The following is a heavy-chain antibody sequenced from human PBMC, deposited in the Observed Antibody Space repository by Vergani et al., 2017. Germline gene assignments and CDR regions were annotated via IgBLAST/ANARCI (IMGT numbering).Heavy chain of an antibody. D-gene: IGHD3-10*01. CDR3: ARYSWTSELRGVYWFDT. CDR1: GGSITSGSFY. CDR2: IHSSGTT. V-gene: IGHV4-61*02. J-gene: IGHJ5*02. Sequence: QVQLHESGPGLVKPSQTLSLTCTVSGGSITSGSFYWSWIRQPAGKGLEWIGRIHSSGTTNYNPSLKSRVTLSVDTSKNQLSLRITSVTAADTAVYYCARYSWTSELRGVYWFDTWGQGTLVTVSS.